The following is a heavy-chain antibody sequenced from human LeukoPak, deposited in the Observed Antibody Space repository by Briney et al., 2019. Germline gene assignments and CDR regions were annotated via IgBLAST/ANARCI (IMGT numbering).Heavy chain of an antibody. Sequence: GRSLRLSCAASGFTFSSYGMHWVRQAPGKGLEWVAVIWYDGSNKYYADSVKGRFTISRDNSKNTLYLQMNSLTAGDTAVYYCARGPPRGKYYYMDVWGKGTTVTVSS. CDR2: IWYDGSNK. J-gene: IGHJ6*03. D-gene: IGHD1-1*01. CDR1: GFTFSSYG. CDR3: ARGPPRGKYYYMDV. V-gene: IGHV3-33*01.